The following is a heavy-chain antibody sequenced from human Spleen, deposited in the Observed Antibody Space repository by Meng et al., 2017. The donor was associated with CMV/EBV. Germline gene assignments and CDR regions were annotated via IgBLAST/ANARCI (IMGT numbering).Heavy chain of an antibody. CDR1: GGTYSSYT. CDR3: ARRVGATNYFDY. CDR2: TIPILHTT. J-gene: IGHJ4*02. D-gene: IGHD1-26*01. V-gene: IGHV1-69*16. Sequence: CKASGGTYSSYTFNCLRQAPGQGLGWMGGTIPILHTTNYAQKVQGRVTITTDESTSTGYMELSSLRSEDTAVYYCARRVGATNYFDYWGQGTLVTVSS.